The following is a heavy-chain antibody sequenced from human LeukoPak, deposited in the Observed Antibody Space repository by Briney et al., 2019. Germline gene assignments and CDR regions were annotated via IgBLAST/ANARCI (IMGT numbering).Heavy chain of an antibody. D-gene: IGHD3-3*01. CDR2: MNPSSGNT. J-gene: IGHJ5*02. Sequence: VSVKVSCKASGYTFTSYGINWVRQPSAQGRVWMGWMNPSSGNTGYAQKFQGRVTMTRNTSISTAYMELSSLRSEDTAVYYCATGVVPIWFDPWGQGTLVTVSS. CDR1: GYTFTSYG. V-gene: IGHV1-8*01. CDR3: ATGVVPIWFDP.